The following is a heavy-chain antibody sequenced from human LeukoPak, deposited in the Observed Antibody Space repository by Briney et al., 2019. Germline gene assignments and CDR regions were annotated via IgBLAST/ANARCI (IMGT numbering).Heavy chain of an antibody. V-gene: IGHV3-48*02. CDR2: ISSSSTI. J-gene: IGHJ6*03. CDR3: AKGLRTGVGPYMGYHYYMDV. D-gene: IGHD3-16*01. Sequence: GGSLRLSCAASGFTFSSYSMNWVRQAPGKGLEWVSYISSSSTIYYADSVKGRSTISRDNSYNTVSLQMNSLRDEDTGVYYCAKGLRTGVGPYMGYHYYMDVWGKGATVTVSS. CDR1: GFTFSSYS.